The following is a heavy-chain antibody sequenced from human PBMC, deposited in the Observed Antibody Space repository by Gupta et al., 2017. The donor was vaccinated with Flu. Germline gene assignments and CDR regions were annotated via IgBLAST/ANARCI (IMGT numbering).Heavy chain of an antibody. CDR2: INSDGSST. J-gene: IGHJ6*02. D-gene: IGHD4-17*01. CDR1: GFTFSSYW. V-gene: IGHV3-74*01. CDR3: ARTPTVTRSYYYYGMDV. Sequence: EVQLVESGGGLVQPGGSLRLSCAASGFTFSSYWMHWVRQAPGKGLVWVSRINSDGSSTSYADSVKGRFTISRDNAKNTLYLQMNSLRAEDTAVYYCARTPTVTRSYYYYGMDVWCQGTTVTVSS.